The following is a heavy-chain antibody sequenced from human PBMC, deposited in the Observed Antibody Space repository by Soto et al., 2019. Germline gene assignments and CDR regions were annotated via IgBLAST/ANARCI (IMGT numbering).Heavy chain of an antibody. CDR1: GYTFTSYY. V-gene: IGHV1-46*01. D-gene: IGHD6-19*01. CDR2: INPSGGST. Sequence: QVPLVQSGAEVKKPGASVKVSCKASGYTFTSYYMHWVRQAPGQGLEWMGIINPSGGSTSYAQKFQGRVTMTRDTSTSTVYMELSSLRSEDTAVYYCATVIAVAGTNYYGMDVWGQGTTVTVSS. CDR3: ATVIAVAGTNYYGMDV. J-gene: IGHJ6*02.